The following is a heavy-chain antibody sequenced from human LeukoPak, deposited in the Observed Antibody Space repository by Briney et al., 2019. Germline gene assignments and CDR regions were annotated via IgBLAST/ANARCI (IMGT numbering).Heavy chain of an antibody. CDR3: ARDTGDSSGSYFDY. D-gene: IGHD3-22*01. Sequence: GGSLRLSCAASGFTFSSYAMHWVRQAPGKGLEWVAVISYDGSNKYYADPVKGRFTISRDNSKNTLYLQMNSLRAEDTAVYYCARDTGDSSGSYFDYWGQGTLVTVSS. CDR1: GFTFSSYA. J-gene: IGHJ4*02. V-gene: IGHV3-30-3*01. CDR2: ISYDGSNK.